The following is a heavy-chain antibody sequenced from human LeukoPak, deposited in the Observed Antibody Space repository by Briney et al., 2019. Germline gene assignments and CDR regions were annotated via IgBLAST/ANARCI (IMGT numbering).Heavy chain of an antibody. J-gene: IGHJ5*02. CDR1: GGSISGYY. CDR2: INHSGST. D-gene: IGHD2-2*01. CDR3: ARGRGGGYAT. V-gene: IGHV4-34*01. Sequence: SETLSLTCTVSGGSISGYYWSWIRQPPGKGLEWIGEINHSGSTNYNPSLKSRVTISVDTSKNQFSLKLSSVTAADTAVYYCARGRGGGYATWGQGTLVTVSS.